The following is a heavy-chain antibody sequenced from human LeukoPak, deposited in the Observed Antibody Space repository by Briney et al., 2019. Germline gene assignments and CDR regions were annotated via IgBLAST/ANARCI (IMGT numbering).Heavy chain of an antibody. J-gene: IGHJ4*02. V-gene: IGHV4-59*10. CDR1: GGSFSGYY. Sequence: ASETLSLTCAVYGGSFSGYYWSWIRQPAGKGLEWIGRIYTSGSTNYNPSLKSRVTMSVDTSKNQLSLKLSSVTAADTAVYYCARALGPEIDYWGQGTLVIVSS. CDR3: ARALGPEIDY. CDR2: IYTSGST. D-gene: IGHD1-14*01.